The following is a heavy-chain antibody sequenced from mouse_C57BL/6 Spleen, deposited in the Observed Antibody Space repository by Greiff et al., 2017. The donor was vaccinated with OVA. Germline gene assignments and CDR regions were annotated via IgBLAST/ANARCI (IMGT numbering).Heavy chain of an antibody. CDR3: ARAGRDDYFDY. Sequence: EVQLQESGPGMVKPSQSLSLTCTVTGYSITSGYDWHWIRHFPGNKLEWMGYISYSGSTNYNPSLKSRISITHDTSKNHFFLKLNSVTTEDTATYYCARAGRDDYFDYWGQGTTLTVSS. J-gene: IGHJ2*01. D-gene: IGHD2-3*01. V-gene: IGHV3-1*01. CDR1: GYSITSGYD. CDR2: ISYSGST.